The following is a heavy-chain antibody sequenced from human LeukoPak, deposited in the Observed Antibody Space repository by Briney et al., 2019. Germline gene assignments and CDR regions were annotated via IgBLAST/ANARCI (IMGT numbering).Heavy chain of an antibody. V-gene: IGHV3-64*04. Sequence: GGSLRLSCSVSGFTISSYAMHWVRQAPGKGLEYVSSISSDGGSTFYADSVKGRFTISRDNTKNALYLQMNSLRDEDTAVYYCARDFHDTSTYYQLRGDFDYWGQGTLVTVSS. CDR1: GFTISSYA. CDR3: ARDFHDTSTYYQLRGDFDY. CDR2: ISSDGGST. J-gene: IGHJ4*02. D-gene: IGHD3-22*01.